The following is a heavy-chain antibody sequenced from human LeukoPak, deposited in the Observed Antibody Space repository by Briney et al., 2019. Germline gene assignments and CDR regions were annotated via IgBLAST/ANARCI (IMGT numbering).Heavy chain of an antibody. CDR1: GGSISSYY. Sequence: SETLSPTCTVSGGSISSYYWSWIRQPPGKGLEWIGYIYYSGSTNYNPSLKSRVTISVDTSKNQFSLKLSSVTAADTAVYYCARGDQPLLPSFFDYWGQGTLVTVSS. V-gene: IGHV4-59*01. CDR2: IYYSGST. J-gene: IGHJ4*02. D-gene: IGHD2-15*01. CDR3: ARGDQPLLPSFFDY.